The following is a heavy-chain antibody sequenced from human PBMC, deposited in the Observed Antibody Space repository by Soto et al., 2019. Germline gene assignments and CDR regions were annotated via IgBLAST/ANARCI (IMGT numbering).Heavy chain of an antibody. CDR2: ISYDGGNK. Sequence: GGSLRLSCEASGLIFSNYGMHWVRQAPGKGLEWVALISYDGGNKYYAEYVKGRFTISRDNSKNTLYLEMNSLRPEDTAVYYCGKDASIAVAWYDCWGQGTQVTVSS. CDR3: GKDASIAVAWYDC. D-gene: IGHD6-19*01. J-gene: IGHJ5*01. V-gene: IGHV3-30*18. CDR1: GLIFSNYG.